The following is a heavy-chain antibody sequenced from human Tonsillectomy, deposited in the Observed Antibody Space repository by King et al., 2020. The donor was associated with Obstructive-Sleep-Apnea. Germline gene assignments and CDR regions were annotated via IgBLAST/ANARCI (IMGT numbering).Heavy chain of an antibody. D-gene: IGHD3-22*01. Sequence: VQLVESGAEVKKPGESLKISCKGSGYSFTSNWIGWVRQMPGKGLEWMGIIYPDDFGTEYSPAFQGQVTISAAKSIKTAFLRWSSLRASDTAMYYCTLYDSSGYAPYWGQGTLVTVSS. CDR3: TLYDSSGYAPY. CDR1: GYSFTSNW. CDR2: IYPDDFGT. J-gene: IGHJ4*02. V-gene: IGHV5-51*01.